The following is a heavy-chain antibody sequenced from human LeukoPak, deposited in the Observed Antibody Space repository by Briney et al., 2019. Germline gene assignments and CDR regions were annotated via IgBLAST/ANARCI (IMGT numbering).Heavy chain of an antibody. CDR2: ISSSSSTI. Sequence: GGSLRLSCAASGFTFSSYSMNWVRQAPGEGLEWASYISSSSSTIYYADSVKGRFTISRDNAKNSLYLHMNSLRAEDTAVYYCARGADGVSSNSRGWFDPWGQGTLVTVSS. V-gene: IGHV3-48*01. CDR3: ARGADGVSSNSRGWFDP. J-gene: IGHJ5*02. D-gene: IGHD2-15*01. CDR1: GFTFSSYS.